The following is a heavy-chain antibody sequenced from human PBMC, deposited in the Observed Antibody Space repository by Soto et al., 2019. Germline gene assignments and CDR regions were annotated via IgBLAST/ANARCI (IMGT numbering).Heavy chain of an antibody. CDR2: INPNSGGT. CDR1: GYTFTGYY. CDR3: AREGRGGIVVVPAAIGGRGAFDI. D-gene: IGHD2-2*02. V-gene: IGHV1-2*02. Sequence: QVQLVQSGAEVKKPGASVKVSCKASGYTFTGYYMHWVRQAPGQGLEWMGWINPNSGGTNYAQKFQGRVTMTRDTSISTADMEVSRLRSDDTAVYYCAREGRGGIVVVPAAIGGRGAFDIWGQGTMVTVSS. J-gene: IGHJ3*02.